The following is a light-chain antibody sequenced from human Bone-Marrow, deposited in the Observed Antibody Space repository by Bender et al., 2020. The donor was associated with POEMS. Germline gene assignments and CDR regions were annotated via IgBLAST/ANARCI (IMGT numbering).Light chain of an antibody. J-gene: IGLJ3*02. CDR3: QSADSSGDSWV. V-gene: IGLV3-10*01. CDR1: AFPKKY. Sequence: SYEVTQPPSVSVSPGQTARIPCSGDAFPKKYVYWYQQKSGQAPTLIIYEDNKRPSGIPNRFSGSTSGTMATLTISGVQAEDGADYYCQSADSSGDSWVFGGGTKLTVL. CDR2: EDN.